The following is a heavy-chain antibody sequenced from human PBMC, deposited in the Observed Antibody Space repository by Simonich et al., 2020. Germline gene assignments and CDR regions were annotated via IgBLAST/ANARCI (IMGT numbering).Heavy chain of an antibody. Sequence: QVQLMQSGAEVKKPGSSVKVSCKCYARTFSSYSLCWVRKAPGQGHGWMGGSIHIRGIANYEKKIHSRVKNTADKSTSRANMELSSMRSEDTAVYYWAGTNTMRELDTMVRGVDYFDYWGQGTLVTVSS. V-gene: IGHV1-69*09. CDR1: ARTFSSYS. CDR3: AGTNTMRELDTMVRGVDYFDY. J-gene: IGHJ4*02. D-gene: IGHD3-10*01. CDR2: SIHIRGIA.